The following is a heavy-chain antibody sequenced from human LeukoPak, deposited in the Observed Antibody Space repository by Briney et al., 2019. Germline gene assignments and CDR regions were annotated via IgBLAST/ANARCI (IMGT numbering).Heavy chain of an antibody. CDR3: ARDGLLRVTAMVTVNWFDP. CDR1: GFTFSDYY. Sequence: PGGSLRLSCAASGFTFSDYYMSWIRQAPGKGLEWVSYISSSGSTIYYADSVKGRFTISRDNAKNSLYLQMNSLRAEDTAVYYCARDGLLRVTAMVTVNWFDPWGQGTLVTVSS. V-gene: IGHV3-11*04. J-gene: IGHJ5*02. CDR2: ISSSGSTI. D-gene: IGHD5-18*01.